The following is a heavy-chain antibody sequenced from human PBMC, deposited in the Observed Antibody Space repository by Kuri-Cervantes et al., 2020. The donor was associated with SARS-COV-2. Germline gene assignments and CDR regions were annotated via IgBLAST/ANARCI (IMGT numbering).Heavy chain of an antibody. J-gene: IGHJ5*02. CDR1: GCTLTELS. V-gene: IGHV1-24*01. D-gene: IGHD2-15*01. Sequence: RGSLRLSCKVSGCTLTELSMHWVRQAPGKGLEWMGGFDPEDGETIYAQKFQGRVTMTEDTSTDTAYMELSSLRSEDTAVYYCATTFGGWFDPWGQGTLVTVSS. CDR2: FDPEDGET. CDR3: ATTFGGWFDP.